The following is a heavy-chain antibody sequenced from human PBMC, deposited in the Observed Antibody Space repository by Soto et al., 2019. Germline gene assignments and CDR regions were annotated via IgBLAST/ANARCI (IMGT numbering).Heavy chain of an antibody. CDR1: GFIFNEYG. Sequence: QVQLVESGGGVVQPGRSLRLSCAASGFIFNEYGMHWVRQAPGXGXXXXXXXWYDGSNKYYADSVRGRFTFSRDNSRNTMSLQMNSLRVEDTAIYYCARWGCSGSNCNLNQRSFDLWGQGTLVTVSS. J-gene: IGHJ4*02. D-gene: IGHD2-15*01. V-gene: IGHV3-33*01. CDR2: XWYDGSNK. CDR3: ARWGCSGSNCNLNQRSFDL.